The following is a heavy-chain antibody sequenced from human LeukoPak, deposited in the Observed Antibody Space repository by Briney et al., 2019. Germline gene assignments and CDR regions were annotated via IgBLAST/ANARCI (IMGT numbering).Heavy chain of an antibody. Sequence: ASVKVSCKASGYTFTTYYIHWVRQAPGQGLEWMGIIRPSGGTTIYAQKFQGRVTMTRDTSTSTVYMELSSLRSEDTAVYYCARIVGLAARMGDWGQGTLVTVSS. CDR1: GYTFTTYY. CDR3: ARIVGLAARMGD. D-gene: IGHD5-12*01. J-gene: IGHJ4*02. CDR2: IRPSGGTT. V-gene: IGHV1-46*01.